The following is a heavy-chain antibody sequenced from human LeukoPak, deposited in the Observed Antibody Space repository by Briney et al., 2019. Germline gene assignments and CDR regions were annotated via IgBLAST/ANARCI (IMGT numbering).Heavy chain of an antibody. Sequence: GASVKVSCKASGYTFTSYYMHWVRQAPGQGLEWMGIINPSGGSTSYAQKFQGRVTMTRDMSTSTVYMELSSLRSEDTAVYYCAHADTVVTYFDYWGQGTLVTVSS. CDR2: INPSGGST. J-gene: IGHJ4*02. V-gene: IGHV1-46*01. CDR3: AHADTVVTYFDY. D-gene: IGHD2-21*01. CDR1: GYTFTSYY.